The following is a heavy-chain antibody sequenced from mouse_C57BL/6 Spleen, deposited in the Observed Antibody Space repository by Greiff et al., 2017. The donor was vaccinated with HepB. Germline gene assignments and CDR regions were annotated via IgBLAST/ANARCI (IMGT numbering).Heavy chain of an antibody. CDR1: GFTFSDYY. D-gene: IGHD1-1*01. J-gene: IGHJ4*01. Sequence: EVKLVESEGGLVQPGSSMKLSCTASGFTFSDYYMAWVRQVPEKGLEWVANINYDGSSTYYLDSLKSRFIVSRDNAKNILYLQMSSLKSEDTATYYCAREGDGSSLYAMDYWGQGTSVTVSS. CDR2: INYDGSST. V-gene: IGHV5-16*01. CDR3: AREGDGSSLYAMDY.